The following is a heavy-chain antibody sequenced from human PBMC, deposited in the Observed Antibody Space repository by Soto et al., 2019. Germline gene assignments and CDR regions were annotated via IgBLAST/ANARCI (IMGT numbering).Heavy chain of an antibody. V-gene: IGHV1-2*02. Sequence: RXSVKVSCKASGYSISAYYIHWVRQAPGQGLEWMGWIDPKNGGTVSAQKFQGRLTMTRDTSVSTVYMDLSGLTSDDTALYYCGRDDYGIFPYWGQGSLVTGSS. J-gene: IGHJ4*02. CDR1: GYSISAYY. D-gene: IGHD3-10*01. CDR2: IDPKNGGT. CDR3: GRDDYGIFPY.